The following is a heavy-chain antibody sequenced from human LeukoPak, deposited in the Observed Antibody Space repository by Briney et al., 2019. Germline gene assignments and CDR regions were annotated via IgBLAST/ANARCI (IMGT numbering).Heavy chain of an antibody. CDR1: GFTFSSYG. J-gene: IGHJ6*02. V-gene: IGHV3-30*19. Sequence: GRSLRLSCAASGFTFSSYGMHWVRQAPGKGLEWVAVISYDGSNKYYADSVKGRFTISRDNSKNTLYLQMNSLRAEDTAVYYCARGAGLIYYYYGMDVWGQGTTVTVSS. D-gene: IGHD3/OR15-3a*01. CDR2: ISYDGSNK. CDR3: ARGAGLIYYYYGMDV.